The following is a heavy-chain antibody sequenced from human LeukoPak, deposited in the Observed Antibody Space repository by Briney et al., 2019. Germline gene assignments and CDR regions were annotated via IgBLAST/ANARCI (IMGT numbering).Heavy chain of an antibody. CDR1: GFTFSSYW. J-gene: IGHJ4*02. CDR2: INSDGSST. CDR3: TTRSITMVQGVPYYFDY. V-gene: IGHV3-74*01. Sequence: GGSLRLSCAASGFTFSSYWMHWVRQAPGKGLVWVSRINSDGSSTSYADSVKGRFTISRDNAKNTLYLQMNSLRAEDTAVYYCTTRSITMVQGVPYYFDYWGQGTLVTVSS. D-gene: IGHD3-10*01.